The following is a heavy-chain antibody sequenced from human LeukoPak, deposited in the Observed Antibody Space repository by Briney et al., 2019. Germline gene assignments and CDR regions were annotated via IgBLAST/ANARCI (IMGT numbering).Heavy chain of an antibody. CDR2: ISSSSSYI. Sequence: PGGSLRLSCAASGFTFSSYSMNWVRQAPGKGLEWVSSISSSSSYIYYADSVKGRFTISRDNAKNSLYLQMNSLRAEDTAVYYCARESAYCGGDCYSSLYYSDYWGQGTLVTVSS. V-gene: IGHV3-21*01. J-gene: IGHJ4*02. CDR1: GFTFSSYS. D-gene: IGHD2-21*02. CDR3: ARESAYCGGDCYSSLYYSDY.